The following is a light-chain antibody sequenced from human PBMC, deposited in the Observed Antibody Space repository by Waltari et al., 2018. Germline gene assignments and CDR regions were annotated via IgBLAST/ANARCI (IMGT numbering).Light chain of an antibody. CDR1: KGIRVD. J-gene: IGKJ1*01. CDR3: LQDYIYPRT. CDR2: GAS. Sequence: AIQLTQSPSSLSASVGDKVTITCRASKGIRVDLACDQQKPGKAPKLLIYGASSLQSGVPSRFSGGASGSDFTLTISSLQPEDSATYYCLQDYIYPRTFGQGTKVELK. V-gene: IGKV1-6*02.